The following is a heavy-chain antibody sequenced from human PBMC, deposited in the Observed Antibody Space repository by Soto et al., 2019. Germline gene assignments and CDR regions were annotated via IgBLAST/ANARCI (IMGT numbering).Heavy chain of an antibody. Sequence: GGSLRLSCAASGSTFSSYGMHRVRQAPGKGLKWGAVIWYDGSNKYYADSVKGRFTISRDNSKNTLYLQMNSLRAEDTAVYYWASSKGFGEYYFDYWGQGTLVTVSS. J-gene: IGHJ4*02. CDR1: GSTFSSYG. CDR2: IWYDGSNK. D-gene: IGHD3-10*01. CDR3: ASSKGFGEYYFDY. V-gene: IGHV3-33*08.